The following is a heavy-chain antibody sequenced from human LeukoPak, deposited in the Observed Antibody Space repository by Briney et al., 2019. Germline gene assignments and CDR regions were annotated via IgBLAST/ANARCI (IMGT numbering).Heavy chain of an antibody. CDR1: GFTFSSYG. D-gene: IGHD3-10*01. CDR2: IWYDGSNK. J-gene: IGHJ1*01. CDR3: AKDGPPMVWGPGYFQH. Sequence: GGSLRLSCAASGFTFSSYGMHWVRQAPGKGLEWVAVIWYDGSNKYYADSVKGRFTISRDNSKNTLYLQMNSQRAEDTAVYYCAKDGPPMVWGPGYFQHWGQGTLVTVSS. V-gene: IGHV3-33*06.